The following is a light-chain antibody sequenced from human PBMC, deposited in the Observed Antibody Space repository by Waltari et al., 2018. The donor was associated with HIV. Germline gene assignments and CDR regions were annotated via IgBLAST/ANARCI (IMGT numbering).Light chain of an antibody. CDR1: QNISNW. J-gene: IGKJ4*01. V-gene: IGKV1-33*01. Sequence: DIQMTQSPYLSPSVDARVTIPCQASQNISNWLNWYQQKAGRAPELLIYDASHLEIGVPSRFSGSGSGTEFTLTISSLQPEDIATYYCQQYDNLPLTFGGGTKVEI. CDR3: QQYDNLPLT. CDR2: DAS.